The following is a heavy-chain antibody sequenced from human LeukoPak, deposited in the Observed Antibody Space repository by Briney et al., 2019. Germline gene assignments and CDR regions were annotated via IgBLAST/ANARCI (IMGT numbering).Heavy chain of an antibody. Sequence: GGSLRLSCAASGFTFSGYSMSWVRQAPGRGLEWVSSITTGSDIYYADSVKGRFTISRDNAKNSLYLDMNSLGAEDTAVYYCARQFGGSYGYWGQGTLVTVSS. CDR2: ITTGSDI. V-gene: IGHV3-21*01. CDR1: GFTFSGYS. CDR3: ARQFGGSYGY. D-gene: IGHD1-26*01. J-gene: IGHJ4*02.